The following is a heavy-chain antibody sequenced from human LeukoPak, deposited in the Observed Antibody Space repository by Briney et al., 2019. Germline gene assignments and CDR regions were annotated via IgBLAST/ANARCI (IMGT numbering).Heavy chain of an antibody. CDR1: GFTFSSYA. CDR2: ISSNGGST. J-gene: IGHJ4*02. V-gene: IGHV3-64D*09. D-gene: IGHD3-10*01. CDR3: VKDRITMVRGVSSYFDY. Sequence: GGSLRLSCSASGFTFSSYAMHWVRQAPGKGLEYVSAISSNGGSTYYADSVKGRFTISRDNSKNTLYLQMSRLRAEDTAVYYCVKDRITMVRGVSSYFDYWGQGTLVTVSS.